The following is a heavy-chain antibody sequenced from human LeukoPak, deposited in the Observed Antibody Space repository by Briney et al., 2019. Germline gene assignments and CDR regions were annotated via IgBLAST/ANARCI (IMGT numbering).Heavy chain of an antibody. Sequence: GASVKVSCKASGYTFTSYGISWVRQAPGQGLEWMGWISAYNGNTKYAQTLQGRVTMTTDTSTSTAYMELRSLRSDDTSVYYCARVEWHTAMVTGEPDYWGQGTLVTVSS. CDR3: ARVEWHTAMVTGEPDY. V-gene: IGHV1-18*01. D-gene: IGHD5-18*01. CDR1: GYTFTSYG. J-gene: IGHJ4*02. CDR2: ISAYNGNT.